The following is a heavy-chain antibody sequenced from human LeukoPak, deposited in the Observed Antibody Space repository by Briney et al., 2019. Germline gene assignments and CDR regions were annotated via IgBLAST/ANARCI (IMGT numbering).Heavy chain of an antibody. CDR3: ARARGYSYGCFDY. D-gene: IGHD5-18*01. CDR2: INHSGST. CDR1: GGSFSGYY. Sequence: SETLSLTCAVYGGSFSGYYWSWIRQPPGKGLEWIGEINHSGSTNYNPSLKSRVTISVDTSKNQFSLKLSSVTAADTAAYYCARARGYSYGCFDYWGQGTLVTVSS. V-gene: IGHV4-34*01. J-gene: IGHJ4*02.